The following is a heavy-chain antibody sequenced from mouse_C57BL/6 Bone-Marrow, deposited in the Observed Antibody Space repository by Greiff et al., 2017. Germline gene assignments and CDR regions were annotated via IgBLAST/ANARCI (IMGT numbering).Heavy chain of an antibody. CDR1: GFTFSDYY. D-gene: IGHD4-1*01. CDR2: ISNGGGST. CDR3: ARTMGQTGTAWFAY. V-gene: IGHV5-12*01. J-gene: IGHJ3*01. Sequence: EVKVEESGGGLVQPGGSLKLSCAASGFTFSDYYMYWVRQTPEKRLEWVAYISNGGGSTYYPDTVKGRFTISRDNAKNTLYLQMSRLKSEDTAMYYCARTMGQTGTAWFAYWGQGTLVTVSA.